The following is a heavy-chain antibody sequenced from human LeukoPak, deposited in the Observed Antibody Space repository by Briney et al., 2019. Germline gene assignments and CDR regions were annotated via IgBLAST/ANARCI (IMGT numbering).Heavy chain of an antibody. J-gene: IGHJ4*02. CDR2: IVVGSGNT. CDR3: AADLNYYDSSGYYPTFDY. Sequence: VASVKVSCKASGLTFTSSAMQWVRQARGQRLEWIGWIVVGSGNTNYAQKFQERVTITRDMSTSTAYMELSSLRSEDTAVYYCAADLNYYDSSGYYPTFDYWGQGTLVTVSS. D-gene: IGHD3-22*01. V-gene: IGHV1-58*02. CDR1: GLTFTSSA.